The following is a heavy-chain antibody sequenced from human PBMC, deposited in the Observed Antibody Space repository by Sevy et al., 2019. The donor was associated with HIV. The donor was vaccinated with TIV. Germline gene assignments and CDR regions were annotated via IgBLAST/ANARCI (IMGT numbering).Heavy chain of an antibody. CDR3: VSEDWNDVIDY. V-gene: IGHV3-11*01. CDR1: GFTFSDYY. Sequence: EGSLRLSCAASGFTFSDYYMSWILQAPGKALEWVSYIRSSGGSTIYYADSVKGRFTISRDNAKNSLYLQLNSLRAEDTAVYYCVSEDWNDVIDYWGQGTLVTVSS. J-gene: IGHJ4*02. D-gene: IGHD1-1*01. CDR2: IRSSGGSTI.